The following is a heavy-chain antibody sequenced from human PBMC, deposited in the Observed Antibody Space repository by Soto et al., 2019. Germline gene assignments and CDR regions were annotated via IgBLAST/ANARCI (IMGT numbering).Heavy chain of an antibody. CDR3: ARDGSGYYPLFEDAFDI. V-gene: IGHV3-74*01. CDR1: GFTFSRYW. CDR2: INSDVSDT. J-gene: IGHJ3*02. Sequence: EAQLVESGGGLVQPGGSLRLSCAASGFTFSRYWMHWVRQAPGKGLVWVSRINSDVSDTNYAEFVKGRFTISRDNAKTTLYLQLNSLRAEDTALYYCARDGSGYYPLFEDAFDIWGQGTMVTVSS. D-gene: IGHD3-22*01.